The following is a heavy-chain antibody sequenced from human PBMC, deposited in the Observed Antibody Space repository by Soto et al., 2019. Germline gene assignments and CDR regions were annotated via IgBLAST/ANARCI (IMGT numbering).Heavy chain of an antibody. CDR3: ARDKITGLFDY. CDR1: GGSISSAGYY. D-gene: IGHD2-8*02. CDR2: IYHSGST. Sequence: PSETLSLTCTVSGGSISSAGYYWSWVRQPPGKGLEWIGEIYHSGSTNYNPSLKSRVTISVDKSKNQFSLKLSSVTAADTAVYYCARDKITGLFDYWGQGTLVTVSS. J-gene: IGHJ4*02. V-gene: IGHV4-4*02.